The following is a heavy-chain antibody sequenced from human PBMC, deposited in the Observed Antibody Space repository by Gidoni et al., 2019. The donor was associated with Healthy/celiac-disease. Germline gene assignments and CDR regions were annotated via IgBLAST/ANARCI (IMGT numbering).Heavy chain of an antibody. Sequence: QVQLVQSGAEVKKPGASVKVSCKVSGYTLTELSMHWVRQAPGKGLEWMGGFDPEDGETIYAQKFQGRVTMIEDTSTDTTYMELSSLRSEDTAVYYCASMVQGVGDAFDIWGQGTMVTVSS. CDR3: ASMVQGVGDAFDI. CDR1: GYTLTELS. V-gene: IGHV1-24*01. CDR2: FDPEDGET. J-gene: IGHJ3*02. D-gene: IGHD3-10*01.